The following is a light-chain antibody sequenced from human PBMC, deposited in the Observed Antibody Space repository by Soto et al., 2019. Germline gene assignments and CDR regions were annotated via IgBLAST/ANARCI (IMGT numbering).Light chain of an antibody. Sequence: QSVLTQPPSLSAAPGQTVTISCSGSSSNIGNNYVSWYQQLPGTAPKLLIFDNNKRPSVIPDRFSGSKSGTSATLGITGLQTGDEADYYCGTWDSSLSTWVFGGGTKLTVL. CDR3: GTWDSSLSTWV. V-gene: IGLV1-51*01. CDR1: SSNIGNNY. J-gene: IGLJ3*02. CDR2: DNN.